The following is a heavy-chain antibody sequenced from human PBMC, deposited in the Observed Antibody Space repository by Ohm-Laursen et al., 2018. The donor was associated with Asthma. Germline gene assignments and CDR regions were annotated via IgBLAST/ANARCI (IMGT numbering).Heavy chain of an antibody. V-gene: IGHV3-23*01. J-gene: IGHJ4*02. CDR1: GFTFSSYS. Sequence: SLRLSCAASGFTFSSYSMNWVRQAPGKGLEWVSAISGSGGSTYYADSVKGRFTISRDNSKNTLYLQMNSLRAEDTAVYYCARDGSGLDYWGQGTLVTVSS. CDR2: ISGSGGST. D-gene: IGHD3-10*01. CDR3: ARDGSGLDY.